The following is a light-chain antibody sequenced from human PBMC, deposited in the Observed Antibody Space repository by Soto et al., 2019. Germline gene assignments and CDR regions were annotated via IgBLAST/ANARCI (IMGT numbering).Light chain of an antibody. Sequence: DIVMTQSPDSLAVSLGERATINCKSSQSILYSSNNKNYLAWYQQKPGHPPKLLIYWASTRESGVPDRFSGSGSGTDFTLTISSLQAGDVAVYYCQQYYSASYTFGQGTKLEIK. CDR2: WAS. CDR3: QQYYSASYT. CDR1: QSILYSSNNKNY. J-gene: IGKJ2*01. V-gene: IGKV4-1*01.